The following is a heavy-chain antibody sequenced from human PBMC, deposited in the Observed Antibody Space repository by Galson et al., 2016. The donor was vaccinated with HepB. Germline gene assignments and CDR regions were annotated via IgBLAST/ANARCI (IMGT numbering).Heavy chain of an antibody. D-gene: IGHD3-10*01. V-gene: IGHV4-39*01. J-gene: IGHJ3*02. Sequence: SETLSLTCTVSGGSISSSSRSTYYWGWVRQSPGKGLEWIESVFYNGRTYYQSSFKSRVTISVDSSRKQFSLKVTSVTAADTAVYYCARSFGSGPHYIWSATFDIWGQGTMVSVSS. CDR1: GGSISSSSRSTYY. CDR2: VFYNGRT. CDR3: ARSFGSGPHYIWSATFDI.